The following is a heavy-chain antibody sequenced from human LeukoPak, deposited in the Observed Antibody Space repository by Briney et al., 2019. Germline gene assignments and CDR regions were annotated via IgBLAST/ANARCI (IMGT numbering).Heavy chain of an antibody. CDR3: ARDRDSSGWGA. D-gene: IGHD6-19*01. Sequence: KPSETLSLTCTVSGGSISSYYWSWIRQPPGKGLEWIGYIYYSGSTNYNPSLKSRVTISVDTSKNQFSLKLSFVTAADTAVYYCARDRDSSGWGAWGQGTLVTVSS. CDR1: GGSISSYY. J-gene: IGHJ5*02. CDR2: IYYSGST. V-gene: IGHV4-59*01.